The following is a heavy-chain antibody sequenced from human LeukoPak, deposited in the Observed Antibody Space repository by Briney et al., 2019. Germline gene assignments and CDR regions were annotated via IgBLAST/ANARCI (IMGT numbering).Heavy chain of an antibody. CDR1: GFTFDDYS. V-gene: IGHV3-43*01. CDR2: ISWDGGST. CDR3: AKKYSTGLDP. J-gene: IGHJ5*02. D-gene: IGHD1-26*01. Sequence: PGGSLRLSCAASGFTFDDYSMYWLRQAPGKGLEWVSLISWDGGSTYYADSVKGRFTISRDNSKNTLYLQMNSLRAEDTAVYYCAKKYSTGLDPWGQGTLVTVSS.